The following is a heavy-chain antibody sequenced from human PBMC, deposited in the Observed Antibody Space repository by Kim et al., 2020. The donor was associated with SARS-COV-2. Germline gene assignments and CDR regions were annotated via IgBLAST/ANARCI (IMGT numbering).Heavy chain of an antibody. V-gene: IGHV3-43*01. D-gene: IGHD7-27*01. Sequence: DSVKGRFTISRNNSKNSLYLQMNSLRTEDTALYYCAKGGDSYTDHWGWGSWGQGTLVTVSS. CDR3: AKGGDSYTDHWGWGS. J-gene: IGHJ4*02.